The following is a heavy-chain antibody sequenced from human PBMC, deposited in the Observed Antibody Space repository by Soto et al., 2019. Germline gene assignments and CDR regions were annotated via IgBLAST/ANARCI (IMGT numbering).Heavy chain of an antibody. V-gene: IGHV4-4*02. CDR2: IYHSGST. D-gene: IGHD1-1*01. CDR3: ARVNQGATTTRPHYYFDY. Sequence: QVQLQESGPGLVKPSGTLSLTCAVSGGSISSSNWGSWVRQPPGKGLEWIGEIYHSGSTNYNPSLKSRVTISVDKSKNQFSLKLSSVTAADTAVYYCARVNQGATTTRPHYYFDYWGQGTLVTVSS. CDR1: GGSISSSNW. J-gene: IGHJ4*02.